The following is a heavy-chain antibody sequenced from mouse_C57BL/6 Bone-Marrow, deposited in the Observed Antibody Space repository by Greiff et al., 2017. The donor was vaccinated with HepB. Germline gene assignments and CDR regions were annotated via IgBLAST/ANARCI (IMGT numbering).Heavy chain of an antibody. Sequence: DVMLVESGGDLVKPGGSLKLSCAASGFTFSSYGMSWVRQTPDKRLEWVATISSGGSYTYYPDSVKGRFTISRDNAKNTLYLQMSSLKSEDTAMYYCARQGFYDGYYEAYWGQGTLVTVSA. CDR2: ISSGGSYT. J-gene: IGHJ3*01. D-gene: IGHD2-3*01. CDR1: GFTFSSYG. CDR3: ARQGFYDGYYEAY. V-gene: IGHV5-6*02.